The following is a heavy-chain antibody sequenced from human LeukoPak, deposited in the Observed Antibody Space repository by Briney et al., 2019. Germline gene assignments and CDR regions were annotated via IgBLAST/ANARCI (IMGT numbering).Heavy chain of an antibody. D-gene: IGHD1-26*01. CDR2: ISYDGSNK. J-gene: IGHJ4*02. Sequence: PGGSLRLSCAASGFTFSSYGMHWVRQAPGKGLEWVAVISYDGSNKYYADSVKGRFTISRDNSKNTLYLQMNSLRVEDTAVYYCARTARPSTLSGSYYSLDYWGQGTLVTVSS. CDR1: GFTFSSYG. V-gene: IGHV3-30*03. CDR3: ARTARPSTLSGSYYSLDY.